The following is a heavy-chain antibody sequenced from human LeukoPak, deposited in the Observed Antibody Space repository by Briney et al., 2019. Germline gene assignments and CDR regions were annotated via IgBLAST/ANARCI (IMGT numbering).Heavy chain of an antibody. CDR3: ARAKPKDMVRGLIMRRESRYYFDY. J-gene: IGHJ4*02. CDR1: GFTVSSNY. CDR2: IYSGGST. D-gene: IGHD3-10*01. Sequence: GGSLRLSCAASGFTVSSNYMSWVRQAPGKGLEWVSVIYSGGSTYYADSVKGRFTISRDNSKSTLYIQMNSLRAEDTAVYYCARAKPKDMVRGLIMRRESRYYFDYWGQGTLVTVSS. V-gene: IGHV3-53*01.